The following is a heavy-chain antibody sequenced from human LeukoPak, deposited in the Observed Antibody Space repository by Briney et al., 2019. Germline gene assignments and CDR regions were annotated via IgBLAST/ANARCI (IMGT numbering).Heavy chain of an antibody. J-gene: IGHJ4*02. CDR1: GFTFSDYN. CDR3: AKGSGGVIVTYYFDY. Sequence: GGSLRLSCAASGFTFSDYNMHWVRQAPGKGLDWVALMSPDGNKKYYADSVKGRFTISRDNSKNTLYLQMNSLRAEDTAVYYCAKGSGGVIVTYYFDYWGQGTLVTVSS. V-gene: IGHV3-30*18. CDR2: MSPDGNKK. D-gene: IGHD3-16*02.